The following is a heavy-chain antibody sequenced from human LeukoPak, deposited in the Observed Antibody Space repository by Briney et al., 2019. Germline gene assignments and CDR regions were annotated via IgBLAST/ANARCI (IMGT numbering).Heavy chain of an antibody. CDR2: IYYSGST. V-gene: IGHV4-39*01. J-gene: IGHJ4*02. CDR3: ARHSSGWYYFDY. Sequence: SETLSLTCTVSGGSISSSSYYWGWIRQPPGKGLEWIGSIYYSGSTYYNPSLKSRVTISVDTSKNQFSLKLSSVTAADTAVYYCARHSSGWYYFDYWGQGTLVTVSS. D-gene: IGHD6-19*01. CDR1: GGSISSSSYY.